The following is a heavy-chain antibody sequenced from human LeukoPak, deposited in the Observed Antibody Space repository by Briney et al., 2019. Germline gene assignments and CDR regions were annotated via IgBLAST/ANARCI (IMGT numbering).Heavy chain of an antibody. D-gene: IGHD2-15*01. CDR3: AKGPLGYCSGGSCHSRYFQH. CDR1: GFTFSSYA. V-gene: IGHV3-23*01. Sequence: GGSLRLSCAASGFTFSSYAMSWVRQAPGKGLEWVSAISGSGGSTYYADSVKGRFTISRDNSKNTLYLQMNSLRAEDTAVYYCAKGPLGYCSGGSCHSRYFQHWGQGTLVTVSS. J-gene: IGHJ1*01. CDR2: ISGSGGST.